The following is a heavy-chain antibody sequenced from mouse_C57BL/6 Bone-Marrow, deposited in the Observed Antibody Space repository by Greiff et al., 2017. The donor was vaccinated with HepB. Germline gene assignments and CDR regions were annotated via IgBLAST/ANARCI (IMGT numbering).Heavy chain of an antibody. CDR1: GFNIKDDY. CDR3: ARRREYSNYPFAY. Sequence: EVQLKESGAELVRPGASVKLSCTASGFNIKDDYMPWVKQRPEQGLAWIGWIDPENGDTEYASKFQGKATLTADKSSSTAYMELRSLTSEDSAVYVCARRREYSNYPFAYWGQGTRVTVSA. CDR2: IDPENGDT. J-gene: IGHJ3*01. D-gene: IGHD2-5*01. V-gene: IGHV14-4*01.